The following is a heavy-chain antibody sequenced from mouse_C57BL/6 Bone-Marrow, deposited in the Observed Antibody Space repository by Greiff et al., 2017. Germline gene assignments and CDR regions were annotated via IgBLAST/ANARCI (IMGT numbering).Heavy chain of an antibody. V-gene: IGHV1-15*01. D-gene: IGHD3-1*01. CDR3: TRSGNVFAY. J-gene: IGHJ3*01. CDR2: IDPETGGT. CDR1: GYTFTDYE. Sequence: VKLMESGAELVRPGASVTLSCKASGYTFTDYEMHWVKQTPVHGLEWIGAIDPETGGTAYNQKFKGKAILTADKSSSTAYMELRSLTSEDSAVYYCTRSGNVFAYWGRGTLVTVSA.